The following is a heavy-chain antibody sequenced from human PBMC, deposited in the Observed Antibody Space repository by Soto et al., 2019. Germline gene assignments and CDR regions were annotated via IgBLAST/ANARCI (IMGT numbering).Heavy chain of an antibody. CDR2: VYHNGGP. CDR1: DGFISSSNY. V-gene: IGHV4-4*02. J-gene: IGHJ4*02. CDR3: VRHGGRLVDY. Sequence: QVQLQESGPGLVKPSGTLSLTCAVSDGFISSSNYWSWVRQPPGKGLEWIGQVYHNGGPSYNPSLRSRVTMSIDKSKNQFSLNLSAVTAAYTAVYFCVRHGGRLVDYGGPGHLVTVSS. D-gene: IGHD2-15*01.